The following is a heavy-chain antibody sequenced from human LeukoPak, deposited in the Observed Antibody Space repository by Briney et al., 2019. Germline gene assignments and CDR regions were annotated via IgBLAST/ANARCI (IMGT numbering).Heavy chain of an antibody. V-gene: IGHV1-69-2*01. D-gene: IGHD1-26*01. CDR2: VDPEDGET. J-gene: IGHJ4*02. Sequence: ASVKVSCKVSGYTFTDYYMHWVQQAPGKGLEWMGLVDPEDGETIYAEKFQGRVTITADTSTDTAYMELSSLRPEDTAVYYCVTDPVLTGELLRYSDYWGQGTLVTVSS. CDR3: VTDPVLTGELLRYSDY. CDR1: GYTFTDYY.